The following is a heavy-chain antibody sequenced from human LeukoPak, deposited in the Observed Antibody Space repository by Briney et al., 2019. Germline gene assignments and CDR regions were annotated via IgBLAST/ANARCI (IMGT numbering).Heavy chain of an antibody. D-gene: IGHD6-19*01. Sequence: SETLSLTCTVSGGSIIGYYRSWIRQPPGKGLEYIGYIYYSGSTYYNPSLKSRVTISIDTSRRHFSLQLTSVTAADTAVYYCARVIPGSGWYGYYFDYWGQGTLVTVSS. J-gene: IGHJ4*02. CDR1: GGSIIGYY. V-gene: IGHV4-59*06. CDR3: ARVIPGSGWYGYYFDY. CDR2: IYYSGST.